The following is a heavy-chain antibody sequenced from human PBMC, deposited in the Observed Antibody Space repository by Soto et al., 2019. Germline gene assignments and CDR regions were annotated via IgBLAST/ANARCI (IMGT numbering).Heavy chain of an antibody. Sequence: QVQLVQSGAEVKKPGSSVKVSCKASGGTFSSSAISWVRQAPGQGLEWMGAIIPVFGTAHYAQKFQGRVTPTADKPTSTAYMELSRLRSEDTAVYYCARERTERGKDVWGQGTTVTVSS. V-gene: IGHV1-69*06. CDR2: IIPVFGTA. CDR3: ARERTERGKDV. CDR1: GGTFSSSA. J-gene: IGHJ6*02.